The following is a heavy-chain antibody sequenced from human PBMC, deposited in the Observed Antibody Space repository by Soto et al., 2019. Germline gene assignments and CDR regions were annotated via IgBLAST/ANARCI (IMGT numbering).Heavy chain of an antibody. V-gene: IGHV1-18*01. Sequence: QVQLVQSGAEVKKPGASVKVSCKASGYTFTSYGISWVRQAPGQGLEWMGWISAYNGNTNYAQKLQGRVTMTTDTSTSTAYMELRSLRSDDTAVYSCARRYSNAAPWPPYYYYMDVWGKGTTVTVSS. D-gene: IGHD4-4*01. CDR3: ARRYSNAAPWPPYYYYMDV. J-gene: IGHJ6*03. CDR1: GYTFTSYG. CDR2: ISAYNGNT.